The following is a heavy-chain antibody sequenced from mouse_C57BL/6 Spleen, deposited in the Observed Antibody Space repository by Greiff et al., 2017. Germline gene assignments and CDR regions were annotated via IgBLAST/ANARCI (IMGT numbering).Heavy chain of an antibody. J-gene: IGHJ1*03. V-gene: IGHV2-9-1*01. CDR3: ARKGLGGSSPWYFDV. CDR2: IWPGGGT. CDR1: GFSLTSYA. Sequence: VKLMESGPGLVAPSQSLSITCTVSGFSLTSYAISWVRQPPGKGLEWLGVIWPGGGTNYNSAPKSRLSISKDNSKSQVFLKMNSLQTDDTARYYCARKGLGGSSPWYFDVWGTGTTVTVSS. D-gene: IGHD1-1*01.